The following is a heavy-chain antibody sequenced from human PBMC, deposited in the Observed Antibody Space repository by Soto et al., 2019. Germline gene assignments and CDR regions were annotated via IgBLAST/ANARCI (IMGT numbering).Heavy chain of an antibody. Sequence: QVQLQESGPGLVKPSETLSLTCTVSGGSISSKYWSWIRQPPGKGLEWIGYIYYNGRTNYNPSLKSRVTISVDTSRNQFSLKLSSVTAADTAVYYCARLRWATIAEAGSFDYLGQGILVTVSS. CDR1: GGSISSKY. J-gene: IGHJ4*02. CDR2: IYYNGRT. D-gene: IGHD6-13*01. CDR3: ARLRWATIAEAGSFDY. V-gene: IGHV4-59*08.